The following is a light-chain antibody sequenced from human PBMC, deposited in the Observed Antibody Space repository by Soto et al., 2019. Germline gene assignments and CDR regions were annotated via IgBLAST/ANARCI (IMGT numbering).Light chain of an antibody. CDR1: QSVASNL. CDR2: DAT. Sequence: IVLTQSPGTLSLSPGARATLSCRASQSVASNLLAWFQQRPGQPPRLLIYDATGRPTGIPARFSGSGSATDFTLTITGLEAEDVPVYYCQQYDYSPLSFGKGTELEIK. V-gene: IGKV3-20*01. CDR3: QQYDYSPLS. J-gene: IGKJ2*01.